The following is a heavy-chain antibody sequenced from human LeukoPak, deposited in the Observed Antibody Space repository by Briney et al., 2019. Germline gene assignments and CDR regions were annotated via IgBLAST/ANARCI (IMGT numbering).Heavy chain of an antibody. D-gene: IGHD6-6*01. CDR2: ISSSSSYI. Sequence: GGSLRLSCAASGFTFSSYSMNWVRQAPGKGLEWVSSISSSSSYIYYADSVKGRFTISRDNAKNSLYLQMNSLRAEDTAVYYCARDRSIAARFHYWGQETLVTVSS. J-gene: IGHJ4*02. V-gene: IGHV3-21*01. CDR1: GFTFSSYS. CDR3: ARDRSIAARFHY.